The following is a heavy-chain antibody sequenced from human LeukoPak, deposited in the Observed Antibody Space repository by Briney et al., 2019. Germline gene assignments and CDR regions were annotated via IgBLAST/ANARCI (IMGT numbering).Heavy chain of an antibody. V-gene: IGHV3-23*01. D-gene: IGHD1-26*01. Sequence: PGGSLRLSCAASGFTFNNYGMHWVRQAPGKGLEWVSAISGSGGSTYYADSVKGRFTISRDNSKNTLYLQMNSLRAEDTAVYYCAKDSSGSYGSDAFDIWGQGTMVTVSS. CDR2: ISGSGGST. CDR1: GFTFNNYG. CDR3: AKDSSGSYGSDAFDI. J-gene: IGHJ3*02.